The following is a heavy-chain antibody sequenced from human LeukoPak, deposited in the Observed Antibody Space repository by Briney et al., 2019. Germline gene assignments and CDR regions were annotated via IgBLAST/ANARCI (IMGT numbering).Heavy chain of an antibody. Sequence: SETLSLTCAVYGGSFSGYYWSWIRQPPGKGLEWIGEINHSGSTNYNPSLKSRVTISVDTSKNQFSLKLSSVTAADTAVYYCARLRRYSYGYAWFDPWGQGTLVTVSS. CDR2: INHSGST. J-gene: IGHJ5*02. D-gene: IGHD5-18*01. CDR3: ARLRRYSYGYAWFDP. V-gene: IGHV4-34*01. CDR1: GGSFSGYY.